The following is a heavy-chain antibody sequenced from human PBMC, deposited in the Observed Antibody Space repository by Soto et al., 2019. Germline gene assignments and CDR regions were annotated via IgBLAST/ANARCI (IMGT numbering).Heavy chain of an antibody. V-gene: IGHV4-31*03. CDR1: GGSISSGGYY. Sequence: SETLSLTCTVSGGSISSGGYYWSWIRQHPGKGLEWIGYIYYSGSTYYNPSLKSRVTISVDTSKNQFSLKLSSVTAADTAVYYCARPQQVETGDDAFAIWGQGTMVTVSS. D-gene: IGHD7-27*01. J-gene: IGHJ3*02. CDR3: ARPQQVETGDDAFAI. CDR2: IYYSGST.